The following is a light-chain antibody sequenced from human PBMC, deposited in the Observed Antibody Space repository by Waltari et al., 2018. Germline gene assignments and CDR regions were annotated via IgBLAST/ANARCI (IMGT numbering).Light chain of an antibody. CDR1: QGISTY. V-gene: IGKV1-17*01. CDR2: AAS. CDR3: LQYNSHPCA. J-gene: IGKJ3*01. Sequence: DIQMTQSPSSLSASAGDTVTITCRVSQGISTYLNWYQQKPGKDPKRLIYAASSLESGVPSRFSGSGSGTEFTLTISSLQPEDFATYDSLQYNSHPCAFGPGTKLDIK.